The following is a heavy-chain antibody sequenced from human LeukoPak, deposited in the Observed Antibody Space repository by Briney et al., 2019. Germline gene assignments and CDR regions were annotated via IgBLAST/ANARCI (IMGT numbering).Heavy chain of an antibody. CDR1: GYSFTTYG. D-gene: IGHD3-9*01. V-gene: IGHV7-81*01. CDR3: ARDPRVGYFDWLLREYYFDY. CDR2: FNTYTGNP. J-gene: IGHJ4*02. Sequence: ASVKVSCKASGYSFTTYGMNWVPQAPGQGLEWMGWFNTYTGNPTYAQGFTGRFVFSLDTSVSTAYLQISSLKAEDTAVYYCARDPRVGYFDWLLREYYFDYWGQGTLVTVSS.